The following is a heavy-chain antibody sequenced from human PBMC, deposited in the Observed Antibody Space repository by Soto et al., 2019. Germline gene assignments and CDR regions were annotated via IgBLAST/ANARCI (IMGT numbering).Heavy chain of an antibody. CDR2: INPNSGGT. D-gene: IGHD6-6*01. Sequence: QVQLVQSGAEVKKPGASVKVSCKASGYTFTGYYMHWVRQAPGQGLEWMGWINPNSGGTNYAQKFQGWVTRSRDTPISTAYVELSRLRSDDTAVYYCARDQEYGSSSYYYYGMDVWGQGTTVTVSS. V-gene: IGHV1-2*04. J-gene: IGHJ6*02. CDR3: ARDQEYGSSSYYYYGMDV. CDR1: GYTFTGYY.